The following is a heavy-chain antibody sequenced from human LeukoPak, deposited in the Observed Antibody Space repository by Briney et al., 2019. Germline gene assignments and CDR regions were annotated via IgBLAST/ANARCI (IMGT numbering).Heavy chain of an antibody. CDR3: ARDGHYDSSGYYRDY. V-gene: IGHV1-2*06. J-gene: IGHJ4*02. Sequence: ASVKVSCKASGYTFTGYYMHWVRQAPGQGLEWMGRINPNSGGTNYAQKFQGRVTMTRDTSISTAYMELSRLRSDDTAVYYCARDGHYDSSGYYRDYWGQGTLVTDSS. CDR1: GYTFTGYY. D-gene: IGHD3-22*01. CDR2: INPNSGGT.